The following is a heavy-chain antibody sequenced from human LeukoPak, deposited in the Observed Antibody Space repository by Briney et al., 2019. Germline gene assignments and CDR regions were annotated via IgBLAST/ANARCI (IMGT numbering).Heavy chain of an antibody. CDR1: GYXFTSYY. CDR3: ARADVFLTGYYRPASN. V-gene: IGHV1-46*04. D-gene: IGHD3-9*01. J-gene: IGHJ4*02. CDR2: INPSGGST. Sequence: ASVKVSCKASGYXFTSYYIHWVRQAPGQGLEWMGIINPSGGSTSYAQKLQGRVTVTSDASTSTVYMELRSLRSEDTAVYYCARADVFLTGYYRPASNWGQGTLVTVSS.